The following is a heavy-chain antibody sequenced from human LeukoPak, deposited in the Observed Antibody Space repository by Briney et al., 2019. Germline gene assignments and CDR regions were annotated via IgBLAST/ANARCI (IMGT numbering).Heavy chain of an antibody. CDR1: GGYFSGFY. CDR2: LYYSGST. D-gene: IGHD3-16*01. V-gene: IGHV4-59*01. Sequence: SETLSLPRSVSGGYFSGFYWNWIRQSPGKGREGSGYLYYSGSTNYNPSLKSRVNISVDTSKNQFSLELSSVTAADTGVCYCARVRGGGLFDPWGQGTLVTVSS. J-gene: IGHJ5*02. CDR3: ARVRGGGLFDP.